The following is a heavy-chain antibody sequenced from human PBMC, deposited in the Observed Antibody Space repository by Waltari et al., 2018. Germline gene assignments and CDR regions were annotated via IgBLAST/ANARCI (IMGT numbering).Heavy chain of an antibody. CDR2: IIPILGIA. Sequence: QVQLVQSGAEVKKPGSSVKVSCKASGGPFSSYAISWVRQAPGQGLEWIGGIIPILGIANYAQKFQGRVTITADKSTSTAYMELSSLRSEDTAVYYCAREGGIGSGYYPDYWGQGTLVTVSS. CDR1: GGPFSSYA. J-gene: IGHJ4*02. CDR3: AREGGIGSGYYPDY. V-gene: IGHV1-69*10. D-gene: IGHD3-22*01.